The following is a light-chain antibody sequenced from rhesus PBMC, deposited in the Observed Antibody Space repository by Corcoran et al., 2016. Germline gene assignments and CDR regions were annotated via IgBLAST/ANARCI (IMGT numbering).Light chain of an antibody. CDR3: QQYNSDPWT. CDR2: YAS. J-gene: IGKJ1*01. Sequence: DIQMTQSPSSLSASVGDRVTITCRASQGISSYLAWYQQKPGKAPKPLIYYASNLASGVPSRFSGSGSGTEFTLTISSLQPEDFATYYCQQYNSDPWTFGQGTKVEIK. CDR1: QGISSY. V-gene: IGKV1-37*01.